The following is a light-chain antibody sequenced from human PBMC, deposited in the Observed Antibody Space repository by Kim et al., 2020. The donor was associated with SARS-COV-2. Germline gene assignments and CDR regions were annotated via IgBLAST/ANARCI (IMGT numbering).Light chain of an antibody. CDR3: QQYNNWPLT. Sequence: EIVMTQSPATLSVSPGDRATLSCRASQSVSSNLAWYQQKPGQAPRLLIYGASTRATGIPARFSGSGSGTEFTLTISSLQSEDFVVYYCQQYNNWPLTFGGGTKVDIK. V-gene: IGKV3-15*01. J-gene: IGKJ4*01. CDR1: QSVSSN. CDR2: GAS.